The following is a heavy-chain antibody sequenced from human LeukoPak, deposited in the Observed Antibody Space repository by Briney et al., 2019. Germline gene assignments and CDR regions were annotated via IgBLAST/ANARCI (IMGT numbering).Heavy chain of an antibody. CDR1: GGSISNKY. J-gene: IGHJ4*02. D-gene: IGHD4-17*01. CDR3: AREGIYGDYRH. Sequence: SETLSLTCTVSGGSISNKYWSWIRQPPGKGLEWIGRIDTSGSTNYNPSLKSRVTMSADTSKKQFSLKLRSVTAADTAVYYCAREGIYGDYRHWGQGTLVTVSS. CDR2: IDTSGST. V-gene: IGHV4-4*07.